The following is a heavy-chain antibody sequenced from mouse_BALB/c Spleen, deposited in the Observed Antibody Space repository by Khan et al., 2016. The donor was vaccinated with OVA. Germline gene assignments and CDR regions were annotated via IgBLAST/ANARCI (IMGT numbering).Heavy chain of an antibody. Sequence: EVKLLESGPGLVKPSQSLSLTCTVTGYSITTNYAWDWIRQFPGNKLEWMGYISYSGSTSYNPSLKSRISITRDTSKNQFFLQLNSVTTEDKDTYCCARKNDYGYAVDYWGQGTSVTVSS. J-gene: IGHJ4*01. CDR1: GYSITTNYA. V-gene: IGHV3-2*02. CDR3: ARKNDYGYAVDY. CDR2: ISYSGST. D-gene: IGHD1-1*01.